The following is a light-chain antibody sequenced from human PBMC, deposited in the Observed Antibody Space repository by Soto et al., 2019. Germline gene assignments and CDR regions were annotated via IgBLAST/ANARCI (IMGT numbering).Light chain of an antibody. CDR3: SSYTSSSPYV. J-gene: IGLJ1*01. V-gene: IGLV2-14*01. Sequence: QPVLTQPASVSGSPGQSITIFCTGTSSDIGGYNDVSWYQQHPDKAPKLMIYEVSNRPSGVSNRFSGSKSGNTASLTISGLQAEDEADYYCSSYTSSSPYVFGTGTKVTVL. CDR2: EVS. CDR1: SSDIGGYND.